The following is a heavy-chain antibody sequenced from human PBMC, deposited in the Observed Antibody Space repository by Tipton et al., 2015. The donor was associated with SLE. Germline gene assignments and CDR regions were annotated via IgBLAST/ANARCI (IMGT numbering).Heavy chain of an antibody. CDR3: ARESMVRGVQAFDI. CDR2: IGPITTAI. J-gene: IGHJ3*02. V-gene: IGHV3-48*01. Sequence: SLRLSCAASGFTFSTCSMNWVRQAPGKGLEWLSYIGPITTAIYYRDSVKGRFTISRDNAKNSLYLQMNSLRAEDTAVYYCARESMVRGVQAFDIWGQGTMVTVSS. D-gene: IGHD3-10*01. CDR1: GFTFSTCS.